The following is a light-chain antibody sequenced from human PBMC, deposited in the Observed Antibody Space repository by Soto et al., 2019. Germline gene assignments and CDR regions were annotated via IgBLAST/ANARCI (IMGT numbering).Light chain of an antibody. CDR3: QQWRNWPLT. CDR2: DAS. V-gene: IGKV3-15*01. Sequence: EIVMTQSPATRSVSPGEGATLSCKASQNVYNNLAWYQQRPGQPPRLLIYDASTRATGISARFSGSGYGTEFTLTISSLQSVDFAVYFCQQWRNWPLTFGGGTKVEIK. CDR1: QNVYNN. J-gene: IGKJ4*01.